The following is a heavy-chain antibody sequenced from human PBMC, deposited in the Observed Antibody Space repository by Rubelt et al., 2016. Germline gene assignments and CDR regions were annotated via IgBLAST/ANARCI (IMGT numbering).Heavy chain of an antibody. D-gene: IGHD2-2*01. V-gene: IGHV4-31*03. J-gene: IGHJ5*02. CDR1: GGSISSGGYY. CDR3: ARRLRLTRGVLGASCYDP. CDR2: IYYSGST. Sequence: QVQLQESGPGLVKPSQTLSLTCTVSGGSISSGGYYWSWIRQHPGKGLEWIGYIYYSGSTYYNPSLKSRVTFSGDTSKKQFSRKLSSVTAADTAVYYCARRLRLTRGVLGASCYDPWGQGTLVTVSS.